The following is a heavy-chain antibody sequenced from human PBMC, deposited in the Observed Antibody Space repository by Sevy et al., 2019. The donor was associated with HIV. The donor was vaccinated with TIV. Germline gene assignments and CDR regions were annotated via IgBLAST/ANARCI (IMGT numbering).Heavy chain of an antibody. V-gene: IGHV3-11*06. CDR3: ARDRRNYGGQYFDF. J-gene: IGHJ4*02. CDR1: GFTFSDYY. CDR2: ISSGSSYT. D-gene: IGHD4-17*01. Sequence: GGSLRLSCAASGFTFSDYYMSWIRQAPGKGLEGVSYISSGSSYTNYADSVKGRFTISRDNAKNSLYLQMNSLRAEDTAVYYCARDRRNYGGQYFDFWGQGTLVTVSS.